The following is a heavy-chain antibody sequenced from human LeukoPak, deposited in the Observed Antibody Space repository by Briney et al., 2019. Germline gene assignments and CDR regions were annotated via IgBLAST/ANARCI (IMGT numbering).Heavy chain of an antibody. J-gene: IGHJ4*02. V-gene: IGHV4-39*01. CDR3: ARRPISGYGSGGLPFDY. CDR2: IYYSGST. CDR1: GGSISSSSYY. D-gene: IGHD3-10*01. Sequence: SETLSLTCTVSGGSISSSSYYWGWIRQPPGKGLEWIGSIYYSGSTYYNPSLKSRVTISVDTSKNQFSLKLSSVTAADTAVYYCARRPISGYGSGGLPFDYWGQGTLVTVSS.